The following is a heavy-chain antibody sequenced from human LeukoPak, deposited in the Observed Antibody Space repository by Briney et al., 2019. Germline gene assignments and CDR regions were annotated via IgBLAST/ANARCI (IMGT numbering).Heavy chain of an antibody. CDR3: ARDYYGSGSYSGGFDY. D-gene: IGHD3-10*01. CDR2: ISYDGSNK. CDR1: GFTFSSYA. J-gene: IGHJ4*02. Sequence: PGGSLRLSCAASGFTFSSYAMHCVRQAPGKGLEWVAVISYDGSNKYYADSVKGRFTISRDNSKNTLYLQMNSLSAEDTAVYYCARDYYGSGSYSGGFDYWGQGTLVTVSS. V-gene: IGHV3-30*04.